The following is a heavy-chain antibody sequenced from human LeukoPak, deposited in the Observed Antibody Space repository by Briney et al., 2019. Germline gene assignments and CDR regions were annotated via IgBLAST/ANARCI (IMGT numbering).Heavy chain of an antibody. V-gene: IGHV1-69*10. D-gene: IGHD2-15*01. CDR2: IIAIFGIA. CDR1: RGTLNSYA. Sequence: GASVTVSCKDSRGTLNSYAIRWVRQDPREGLEWTGGIIAIFGIANYAQKFQGRVTITADKSTSTAYMELSSLRSEDTAVYYCARGYCSGGSCYPFDYWGQGTLVTVSS. CDR3: ARGYCSGGSCYPFDY. J-gene: IGHJ4*02.